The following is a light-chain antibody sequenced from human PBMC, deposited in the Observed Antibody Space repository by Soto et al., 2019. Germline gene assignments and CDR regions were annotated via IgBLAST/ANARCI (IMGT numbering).Light chain of an antibody. CDR2: DVS. V-gene: IGLV2-14*01. CDR1: SSDVGGYNY. CDR3: SSYTSSSTYV. J-gene: IGLJ1*01. Sequence: QSARTQPASGSGSPGQSITISCTGTSSDVGGYNYVSWYQQHPGKAPKLMIYDVSNRPSGVSNRFSGSKSGNTAYLTISELQAEDEADYYCSSYTSSSTYVFGTGTKVTVL.